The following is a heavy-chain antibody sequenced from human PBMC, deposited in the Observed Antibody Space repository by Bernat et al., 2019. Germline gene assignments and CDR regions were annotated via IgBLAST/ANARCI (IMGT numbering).Heavy chain of an antibody. CDR1: GGSISSGGYY. CDR3: ARGVLGGGPEYDY. D-gene: IGHD2-15*01. J-gene: IGHJ4*02. CDR2: IYYSGCT. V-gene: IGHV4-31*03. Sequence: QVQLQESGPGLVKPSQTLSLTCTVSGGSISSGGYYWSWIRQHPGKGLEWIGYIYYSGCTYYNPSLKSRVTISVDTSKNQFSLKLSSVTAADTAVYYCARGVLGGGPEYDYWGQGTLVTVSS.